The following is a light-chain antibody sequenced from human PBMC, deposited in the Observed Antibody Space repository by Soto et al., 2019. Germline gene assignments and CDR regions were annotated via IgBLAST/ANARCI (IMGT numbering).Light chain of an antibody. J-gene: IGKJ5*01. CDR1: QGISSF. CDR2: GAS. Sequence: DIQMTQSPSSLSASVGDRVTITCRASQGISSFVAWYQQKPGKVPSLLIYGASTLQSGVPSRFSGSGSGTDFTLTITSLQPEDVATYYCQKYSSVITLGQGTRLEIK. CDR3: QKYSSVIT. V-gene: IGKV1-27*01.